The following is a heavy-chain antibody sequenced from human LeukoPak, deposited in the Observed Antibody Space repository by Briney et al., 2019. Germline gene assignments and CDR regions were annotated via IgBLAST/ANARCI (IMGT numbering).Heavy chain of an antibody. CDR2: INHSGST. Sequence: SETLSLTCAVYGGSFSGYYWNWIRQPPGKGLEWIGEINHSGSTNYNPSLKSRVTMSVDTSKNQFSLNLSSVTAADTAVYYCATTTLGYCSGGSCSLGAFDPWGQGNLVTVSS. CDR3: ATTTLGYCSGGSCSLGAFDP. D-gene: IGHD2-15*01. V-gene: IGHV4-34*01. J-gene: IGHJ5*02. CDR1: GGSFSGYY.